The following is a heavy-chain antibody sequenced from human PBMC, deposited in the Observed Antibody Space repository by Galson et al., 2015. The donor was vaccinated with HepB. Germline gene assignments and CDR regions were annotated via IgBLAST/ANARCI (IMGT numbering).Heavy chain of an antibody. D-gene: IGHD6-13*01. CDR3: ARVSRWLTQGHTFIAARPNTEVFGFDP. CDR2: INPSGGST. Sequence: SVKVSCKASGYTFTSYYMHWVRQAPGQGLEWMGIINPSGGSTSYAQKFQGRVTMTRDTSTSTVYMELSSLRSEDTAVYYCARVSRWLTQGHTFIAARPNTEVFGFDPWGQGTLVTVSS. J-gene: IGHJ5*02. V-gene: IGHV1-46*01. CDR1: GYTFTSYY.